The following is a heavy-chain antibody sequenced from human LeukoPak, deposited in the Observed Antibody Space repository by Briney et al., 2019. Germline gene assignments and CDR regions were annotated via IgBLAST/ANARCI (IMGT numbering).Heavy chain of an antibody. CDR2: IYHSGGT. V-gene: IGHV4-4*02. CDR3: ARASYSSGWYAGY. Sequence: PSETLSLTCAVSGGSISSSNWWSWVRQPPGKGLEWIGEIYHSGGTNYNPSLKSRVTISVDKSKNQFSLRLSSVTAADTAVYYCARASYSSGWYAGYWGQGTLVSVSS. J-gene: IGHJ4*02. D-gene: IGHD6-19*01. CDR1: GGSISSSNW.